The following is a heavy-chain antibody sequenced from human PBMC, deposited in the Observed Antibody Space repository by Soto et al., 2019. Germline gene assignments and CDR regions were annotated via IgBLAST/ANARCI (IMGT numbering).Heavy chain of an antibody. V-gene: IGHV1-46*01. CDR2: ISPSGGNT. CDR3: TGPASNTPHWFDY. J-gene: IGHJ4*02. CDR1: GYTFSDYY. D-gene: IGHD1-1*01. Sequence: APVKVSCKASGYTFSDYYMHWVRQAPGQVLEWMGIISPSGGNTEFAQKFQGRITMTRDTSTNTVYMDLSSLTSEDTAIYYCTGPASNTPHWFDYWGQGTLVTVSS.